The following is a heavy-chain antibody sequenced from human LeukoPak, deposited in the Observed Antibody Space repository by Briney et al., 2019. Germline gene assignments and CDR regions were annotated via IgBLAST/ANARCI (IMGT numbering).Heavy chain of an antibody. CDR3: AYYFGAFNWFDP. CDR1: GFTFSSYG. Sequence: GGSLRLSCAASGFTFSSYGMHWVRQAPGKGLEWVAFIRYDGSNKYYADSVKGRFTISRDNSKNTLYLQMNSLRAGDTAVYYCAYYFGAFNWFDPWGQGTLVTVSS. V-gene: IGHV3-30*02. CDR2: IRYDGSNK. J-gene: IGHJ5*02. D-gene: IGHD2/OR15-2a*01.